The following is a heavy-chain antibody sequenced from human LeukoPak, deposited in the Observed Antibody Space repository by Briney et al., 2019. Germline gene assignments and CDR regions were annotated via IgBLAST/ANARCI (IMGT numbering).Heavy chain of an antibody. J-gene: IGHJ4*02. V-gene: IGHV4-59*08. Sequence: SETLSLTCTVSGGSISSYYWSWIRQPPGKGVEWIGYIYYSGSTNYNPSLKSRVTISVDTSKNQFSLKLSSVTAADTAVYYCARLDGGYSGYWGQGTLVTVSS. CDR1: GGSISSYY. CDR2: IYYSGST. CDR3: ARLDGGYSGY. D-gene: IGHD5-12*01.